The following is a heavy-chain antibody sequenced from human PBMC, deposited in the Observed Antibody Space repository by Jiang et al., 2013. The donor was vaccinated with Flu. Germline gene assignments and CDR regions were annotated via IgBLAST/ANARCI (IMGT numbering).Heavy chain of an antibody. Sequence: GPGLVRPSETLSLTCTVSDSSITSTTYCWDWIRQAPGKGLEWIGGSCYGGNTYYNPSLMSRVTISVDTSKKQFSLKLASVTAADTAVYYCAREASTILRGAPNRFFQSWGQGTLVTVSS. D-gene: IGHD3-10*01. V-gene: IGHV4-39*02. CDR1: DSSITSTTYC. CDR2: SCYGGNT. J-gene: IGHJ1*01. CDR3: AREASTILRGAPNRFFQS.